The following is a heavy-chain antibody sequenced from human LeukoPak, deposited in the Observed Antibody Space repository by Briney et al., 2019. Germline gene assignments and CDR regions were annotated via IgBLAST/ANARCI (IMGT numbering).Heavy chain of an antibody. V-gene: IGHV4-31*03. Sequence: PSQTLSLTCTVSGGSISSGGYYWSWTRQHPGKGLEWIGYIYYSGSTYYNPSLKSRVTISVDTSKNQFSLKLSSVTAADTAVYYCARAPVEFGELSYYFDYWGQGTLVTVSS. CDR2: IYYSGST. J-gene: IGHJ4*02. D-gene: IGHD3-10*01. CDR3: ARAPVEFGELSYYFDY. CDR1: GGSISSGGYY.